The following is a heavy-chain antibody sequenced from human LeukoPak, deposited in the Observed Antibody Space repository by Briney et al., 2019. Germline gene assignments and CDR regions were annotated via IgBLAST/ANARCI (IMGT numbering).Heavy chain of an antibody. V-gene: IGHV3-21*01. CDR3: ARDSGYDSFAFDI. J-gene: IGHJ3*02. D-gene: IGHD5-12*01. Sequence: GGSLRLSCAASGFTFSSYSMNWVRQAPGKGLEWASSISSSSSYIYYADSVKGRFTISGDNAKNSLYLQMNSLRAEDTAVYYCARDSGYDSFAFDIWGQGTMVTVSS. CDR1: GFTFSSYS. CDR2: ISSSSSYI.